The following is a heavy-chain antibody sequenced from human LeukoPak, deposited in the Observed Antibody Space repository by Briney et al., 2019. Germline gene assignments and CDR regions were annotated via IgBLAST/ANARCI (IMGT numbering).Heavy chain of an antibody. CDR1: GFTFSSYA. J-gene: IGHJ4*02. Sequence: PGGSLRLSCAASGFTFSSYAMSWVRQAPGKGLEWVSAISGSGGSTYYADSVKGRFTISRDNSKNTLYLQMNSLRAEDTAVYYCAKPMVRGVIRVYYFDYWGQGTLVTVSS. D-gene: IGHD3-10*01. CDR2: ISGSGGST. CDR3: AKPMVRGVIRVYYFDY. V-gene: IGHV3-23*01.